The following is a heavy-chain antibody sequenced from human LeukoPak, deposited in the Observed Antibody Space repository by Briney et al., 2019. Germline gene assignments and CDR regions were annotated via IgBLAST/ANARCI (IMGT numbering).Heavy chain of an antibody. CDR1: GFTFSSYT. V-gene: IGHV3-23*01. CDR2: ITTSDGNT. J-gene: IGHJ4*02. Sequence: GGSLRLSCAASGFTFSSYTMSWVRQAPGKELEWVSTITTSDGNTYYADSVKGRFTVSRDNSKNTLFLQMNSLRAEDTAVYYCAKDGGLWVSAHWGDSWGQGTLVTVSS. CDR3: AKDGGLWVSAHWGDS. D-gene: IGHD7-27*01.